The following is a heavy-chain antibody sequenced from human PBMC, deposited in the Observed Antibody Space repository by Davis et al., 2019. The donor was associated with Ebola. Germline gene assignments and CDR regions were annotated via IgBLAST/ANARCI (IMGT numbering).Heavy chain of an antibody. Sequence: GESLKISCQGVGFTFTNYWIGWVRQMSGKGLEWMGIIFPGDSDTKYSPSFQGQVTMSADKSTNTAYLQWTSLKASDTAIYYCAHMATITSGWFDPWGQGTLVTVSS. J-gene: IGHJ5*02. D-gene: IGHD5-24*01. CDR3: AHMATITSGWFDP. CDR2: IFPGDSDT. V-gene: IGHV5-51*01. CDR1: GFTFTNYW.